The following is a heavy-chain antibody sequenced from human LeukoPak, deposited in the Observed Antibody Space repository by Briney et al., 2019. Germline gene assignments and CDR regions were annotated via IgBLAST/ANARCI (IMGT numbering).Heavy chain of an antibody. V-gene: IGHV3-23*01. CDR1: GFTFSSYA. J-gene: IGHJ4*02. Sequence: GGSLRVSCAGSGFTFSSYAMSWVRQAPGKGLEWVSAISDSGDYTYYADSVKGRFTISRDNSKNTLYLHVNSLRAEDTAVYYCAKDTSIGKYCTSGVCSPFDYWGQGTLVTVSS. D-gene: IGHD2-8*01. CDR2: ISDSGDYT. CDR3: AKDTSIGKYCTSGVCSPFDY.